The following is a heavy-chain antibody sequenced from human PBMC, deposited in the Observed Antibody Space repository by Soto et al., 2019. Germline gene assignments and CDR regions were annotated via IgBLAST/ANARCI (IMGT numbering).Heavy chain of an antibody. J-gene: IGHJ4*02. CDR1: GFTFSDYY. V-gene: IGHV3-72*01. CDR2: SKNKVSGYTT. Sequence: EVQLVESGGGLVQPGVSLSLSGAASGFTFSDYYMDWVRQAPGKGLEWVGRSKNKVSGYTTEYAASVKGRFTIARDDSTHSLYLQMNSLKSEDTAVYYCAGAITFGGVMDYWGQGTLVTVSS. CDR3: AGAITFGGVMDY. D-gene: IGHD3-16*01.